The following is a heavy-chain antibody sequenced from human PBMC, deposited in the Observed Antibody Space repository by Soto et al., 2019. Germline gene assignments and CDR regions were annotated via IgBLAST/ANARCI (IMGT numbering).Heavy chain of an antibody. CDR3: ARGSPRSPRLRWFHP. CDR1: GYTFISYY. J-gene: IGHJ5*02. D-gene: IGHD2-8*01. CDR2: INPRGGDT. Sequence: ASVKVSCKASGYTFISYYMHWVRQAPGQGLEWMGTINPRGGDTRYAQKFEGRVTMSRDMSTSTVYMEVHSLRSDDTAVYYCARGSPRSPRLRWFHPSCLGPFVSLSS. V-gene: IGHV1-46*01.